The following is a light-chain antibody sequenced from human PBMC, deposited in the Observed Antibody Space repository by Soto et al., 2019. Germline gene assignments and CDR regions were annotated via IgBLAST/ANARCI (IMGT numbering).Light chain of an antibody. J-gene: IGKJ1*01. CDR3: QQYNSHWT. V-gene: IGKV1-5*03. CDR2: KAS. Sequence: DIQMTQSPSSLSASVGDRVTITFRASQSISSYLNWYQQKPGKAPKLLIYKASSLESGVPSRFSGSGSGTEFTLTISSLQPDDFATYYCQQYNSHWTFGQGTKVDIK. CDR1: QSISSY.